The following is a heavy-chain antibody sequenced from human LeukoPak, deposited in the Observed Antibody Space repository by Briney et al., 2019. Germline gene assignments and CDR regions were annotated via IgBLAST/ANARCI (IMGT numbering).Heavy chain of an antibody. V-gene: IGHV3-7*01. D-gene: IGHD3-10*01. Sequence: PGGSLRLSCAASGFTFSNYWMSWVRQAPGKGLEWVANIKQYGSEKYYVDSVKGRFTISRDNANNSLYLQMNSLRAEDTAVYYCARGDYFGSGTSFIDAFDIWGQGTMVTVS. CDR2: IKQYGSEK. CDR3: ARGDYFGSGTSFIDAFDI. CDR1: GFTFSNYW. J-gene: IGHJ3*02.